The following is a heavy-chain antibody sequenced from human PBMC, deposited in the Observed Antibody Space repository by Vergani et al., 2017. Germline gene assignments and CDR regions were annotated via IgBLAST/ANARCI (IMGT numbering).Heavy chain of an antibody. CDR1: AGTFSSYA. V-gene: IGHV1-69*01. Sequence: QVQLVQSGAEVKKPGSSVKVSCKAAAGTFSSYAISWVRQAPGQGLEWMGGVIPIFGTANYAQKSQGRVTITADESTSTAYMELSSLRSEDTAVYYCARAMSYDSSGYYVYWGQGTLVTVSS. D-gene: IGHD3-22*01. CDR3: ARAMSYDSSGYYVY. J-gene: IGHJ4*02. CDR2: VIPIFGTA.